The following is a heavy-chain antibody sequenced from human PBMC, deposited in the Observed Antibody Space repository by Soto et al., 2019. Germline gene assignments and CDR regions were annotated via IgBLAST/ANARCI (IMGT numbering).Heavy chain of an antibody. CDR1: GFTFSSYA. Sequence: GGSLRLSCAASGFTFSSYAMSWVRQAPGKGLEWVSAISGSGGSTYYADSVKGRFTISRDNSKNTLYLQMNSLRAEDTAVYYCAKDGVGIVVVPATNWFDPWGQGTLVTVSS. D-gene: IGHD2-2*01. V-gene: IGHV3-23*01. CDR2: ISGSGGST. CDR3: AKDGVGIVVVPATNWFDP. J-gene: IGHJ5*02.